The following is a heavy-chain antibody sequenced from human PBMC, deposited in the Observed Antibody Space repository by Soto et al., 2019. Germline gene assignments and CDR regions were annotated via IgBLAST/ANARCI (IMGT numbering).Heavy chain of an antibody. Sequence: PGGSLRLSCAASGFTFSTYAMSWVRQAPGKGLEWVSAISASGDSTYSADSVKGRFTISRDNSMNALYLQMSSLRIEDTAVYYCVRAGHVFDVHYYGMDLWGQGTTVTVSS. CDR1: GFTFSTYA. V-gene: IGHV3-23*01. J-gene: IGHJ6*02. CDR3: VRAGHVFDVHYYGMDL. CDR2: ISASGDST. D-gene: IGHD3-10*01.